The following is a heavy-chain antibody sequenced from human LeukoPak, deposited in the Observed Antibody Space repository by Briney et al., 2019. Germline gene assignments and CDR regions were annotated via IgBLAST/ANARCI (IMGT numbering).Heavy chain of an antibody. CDR1: GGSISSYY. CDR3: ASSGWYEWFDP. V-gene: IGHV4-59*01. Sequence: SETLSLTCTVFGGSISSYYWSWIRQPPGKGLEWIGYIYYSGSTNYNPSLKSRVTISVDTSKNQFSLKLSSVTAADTAVYYCASSGWYEWFDPWGQGTLVTVSS. CDR2: IYYSGST. J-gene: IGHJ5*02. D-gene: IGHD6-19*01.